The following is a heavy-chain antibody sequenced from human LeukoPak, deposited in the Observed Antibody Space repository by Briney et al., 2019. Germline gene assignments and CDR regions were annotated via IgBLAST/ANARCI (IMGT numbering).Heavy chain of an antibody. V-gene: IGHV1-69*13. CDR2: IIPIFGTA. CDR3: ASSSDNYGDYEA. CDR1: GGTFSSYA. D-gene: IGHD4-17*01. J-gene: IGHJ5*02. Sequence: GASVKVSCEASGGTFSSYAISWVRQAPGQGLEWMGGIIPIFGTANYAQKFQGRVTITADESTSTAYMELSSLRSEDTAVYYCASSSDNYGDYEAWGQGTLVTVSS.